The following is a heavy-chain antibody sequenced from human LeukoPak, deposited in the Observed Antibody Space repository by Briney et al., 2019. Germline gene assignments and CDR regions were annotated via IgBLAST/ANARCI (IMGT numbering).Heavy chain of an antibody. J-gene: IGHJ4*02. Sequence: GGSLRLSCVVSGLTFSNYWMNWVRQAPGKGLEWVANIKKDGSEKNYVDAVKGRFAISRDNAKNTLYLQMKSLRAEDTAVYYCARGAFQDTSGWYGIDYWGQGTLVTVSS. CDR2: IKKDGSEK. CDR1: GLTFSNYW. D-gene: IGHD6-19*01. CDR3: ARGAFQDTSGWYGIDY. V-gene: IGHV3-7*02.